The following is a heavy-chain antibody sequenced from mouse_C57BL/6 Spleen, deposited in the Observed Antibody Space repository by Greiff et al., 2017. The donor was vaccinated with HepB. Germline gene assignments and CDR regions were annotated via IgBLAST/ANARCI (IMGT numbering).Heavy chain of an antibody. V-gene: IGHV1-7*01. CDR1: GYTFTSYW. J-gene: IGHJ2*01. Sequence: VQLQQSGAELAKPGASVKLSCKASGYTFTSYWMHWVKQRPGQGLEWIGYINPSSGYTKYNQKFKDKATLTADKSSSNAYMQLSSLTYEDSAVYYCARSAVVATYYFDYWGQGTTLTVSS. D-gene: IGHD1-1*01. CDR3: ARSAVVATYYFDY. CDR2: INPSSGYT.